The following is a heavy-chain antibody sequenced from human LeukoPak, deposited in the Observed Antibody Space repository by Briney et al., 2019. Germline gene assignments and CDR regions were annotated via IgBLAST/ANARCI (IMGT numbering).Heavy chain of an antibody. CDR2: IYTSGST. CDR3: ARARIAVAGNDYYYYYMDV. D-gene: IGHD6-19*01. CDR1: GGSISSYY. V-gene: IGHV4-4*07. J-gene: IGHJ6*03. Sequence: SETLSLTCTVSGGSISSYYWSWIRQPAGKGLEWIGRIYTSGSTNYNPSLKSRVTMSVDTSKNQFSLKLSSVTAADTAVYYCARARIAVAGNDYYYYYMDVWGKGTTVTVS.